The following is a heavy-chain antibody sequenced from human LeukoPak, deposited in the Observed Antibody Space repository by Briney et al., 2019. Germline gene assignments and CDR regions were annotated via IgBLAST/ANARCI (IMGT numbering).Heavy chain of an antibody. V-gene: IGHV3-48*01. CDR1: GFNFIDYS. Sequence: GGSLRLSCAASGFNFIDYSMDWVRQAPGKGLEWISYIGISSGNTKYADSVKGRFTISRDKARNSLYLQMNSLRGEATAMYYCARDHRYAFDNWGHGTLVTVSS. D-gene: IGHD5-12*01. J-gene: IGHJ4*01. CDR3: ARDHRYAFDN. CDR2: IGISSGNT.